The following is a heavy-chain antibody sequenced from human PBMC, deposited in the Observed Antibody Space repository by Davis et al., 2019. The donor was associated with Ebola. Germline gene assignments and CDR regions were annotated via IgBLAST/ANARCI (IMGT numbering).Heavy chain of an antibody. J-gene: IGHJ6*03. V-gene: IGHV5-10-1*01. CDR3: ARLVDERSATRFLDWYYYMDV. CDR1: GYSFTSYW. Sequence: GESLKISCKGSGYSFTSYWISWVRQMPGKGLEWMGRIDPSDSYTNYSPSFQGHVTISADKSISTAYLQWSSLKASDTAMYYCARLVDERSATRFLDWYYYMDVWGKGTTVTVSS. D-gene: IGHD3/OR15-3a*01. CDR2: IDPSDSYT.